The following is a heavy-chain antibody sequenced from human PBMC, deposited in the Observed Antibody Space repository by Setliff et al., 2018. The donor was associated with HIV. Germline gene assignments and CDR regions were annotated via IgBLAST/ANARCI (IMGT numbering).Heavy chain of an antibody. V-gene: IGHV4-59*11. D-gene: IGHD5-12*01. J-gene: IGHJ4*02. CDR3: AGRGGYNDWYFGY. Sequence: NPSETLSLTCNVSGVSMSSHYWSWIRQAPGQPPNKGLEWIGNIYYSGTTNYNPSLESRVTISIDTSKSQFSLKLTSVTTADTAMYYCAGRGGYNDWYFGYWGQGALVTVSS. CDR2: IYYSGTT. CDR1: GVSMSSHY.